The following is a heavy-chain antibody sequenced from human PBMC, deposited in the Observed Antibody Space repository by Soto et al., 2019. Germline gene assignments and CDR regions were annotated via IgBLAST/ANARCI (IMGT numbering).Heavy chain of an antibody. CDR3: ARVSLRGFYYYYGMEV. J-gene: IGHJ6*02. CDR1: GGSFSGYY. D-gene: IGHD4-17*01. CDR2: INHSGST. Sequence: PSETLSLTCAVYGGSFSGYYWSWIRQPPGKGLEWIGEINHSGSTNYNPSLKSRVTISVDTSKNQFSLKLSSVTAADTAVYYCARVSLRGFYYYYGMEVWGQGTTVTVSS. V-gene: IGHV4-34*01.